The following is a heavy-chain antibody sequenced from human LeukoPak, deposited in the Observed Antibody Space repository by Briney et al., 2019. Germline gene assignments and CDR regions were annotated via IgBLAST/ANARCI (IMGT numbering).Heavy chain of an antibody. CDR2: ISSSSSYI. D-gene: IGHD3-16*02. J-gene: IGHJ4*02. CDR1: GFTFSSYS. V-gene: IGHV3-21*01. CDR3: ARDLGTNYVWGSYRDY. Sequence: GGSLRLSCAASGFTFSSYSMNWVRQAPGKGLEWVSSISSSSSYIYYADSVKGRFTISRDNAKNSLYLQMNSLRAEDTAVYYCARDLGTNYVWGSYRDYWGQGTLVTVSS.